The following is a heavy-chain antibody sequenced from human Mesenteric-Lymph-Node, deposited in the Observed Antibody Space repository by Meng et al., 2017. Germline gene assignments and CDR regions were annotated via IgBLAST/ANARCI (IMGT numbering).Heavy chain of an antibody. J-gene: IGHJ4*02. CDR2: IYYRYQWFN. CDR1: GDSVSSNSAA. V-gene: IGHV6-1*01. D-gene: IGHD1-26*01. Sequence: PRAISGDSVSSNSAAWSWIRQSPSRGLEWLGRIYYRYQWFNDYAASVKSRITINPDTSKNQVSLQLNSVTPEDTAVYYCARFVGATKIFDYWGQGTLVTVSS. CDR3: ARFVGATKIFDY.